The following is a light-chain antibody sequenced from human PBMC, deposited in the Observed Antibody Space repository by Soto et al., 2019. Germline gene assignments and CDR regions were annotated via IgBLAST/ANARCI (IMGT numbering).Light chain of an antibody. CDR3: MQGTHWRRT. CDR2: TVS. J-gene: IGKJ1*01. V-gene: IGKV2-30*01. CDR1: QSLVYSDGNTY. Sequence: DVVMTQSPLSLPVTLGQPASISCRSSQSLVYSDGNTYLHWFQQRRGQSPRRLIYTVSNRDYGVPDRFSGRGSGTDFTLKISRVEAEDVGGYYCMQGTHWRRTFGQGTKVEIK.